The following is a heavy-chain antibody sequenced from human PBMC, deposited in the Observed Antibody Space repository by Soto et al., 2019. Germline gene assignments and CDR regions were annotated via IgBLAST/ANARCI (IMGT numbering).Heavy chain of an antibody. D-gene: IGHD6-6*01. CDR1: GGSFSGYY. CDR3: ARGAGARRPRSRGYYFDY. CDR2: INHSGST. J-gene: IGHJ4*02. V-gene: IGHV4-34*01. Sequence: PSETLSLTCAVYGGSFSGYYWSWIRQPPGKGLEWIGEINHSGSTNYNPSLKSRVTISVDTSKNQFSLKLSSVTAADTAVYYCARGAGARRPRSRGYYFDYWGQGTLVTVSS.